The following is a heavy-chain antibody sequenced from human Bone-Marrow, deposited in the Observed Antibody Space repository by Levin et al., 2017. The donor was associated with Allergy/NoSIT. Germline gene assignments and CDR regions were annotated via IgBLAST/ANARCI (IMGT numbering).Heavy chain of an antibody. CDR2: ISYDGSNK. D-gene: IGHD5/OR15-5a*01. Sequence: PGGSLRLSCAASGFTFSSYAMHWVRQAPGKGLEWVAVISYDGSNKYYADSVKGRFTISRDNSKNTLYLQMNSLRAEDTAVYYCARDRGSLRPRPADYWGQGTLVTVSS. CDR3: ARDRGSLRPRPADY. J-gene: IGHJ4*02. V-gene: IGHV3-30*04. CDR1: GFTFSSYA.